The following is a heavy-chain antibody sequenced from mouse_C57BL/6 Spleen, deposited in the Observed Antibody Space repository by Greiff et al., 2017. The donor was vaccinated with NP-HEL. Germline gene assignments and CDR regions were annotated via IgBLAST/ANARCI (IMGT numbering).Heavy chain of an antibody. Sequence: VQLQQSGAELVKPGASVKISCKASGYAFSSYWMNWVKQRPGKGLEWIGQIYPGDGDTNYNGKFKGKATLTADKSSSTAYMQLSSLTSEDSAVYFCARVYYDYGYFDYWGQGTTLTVSS. V-gene: IGHV1-80*01. CDR2: IYPGDGDT. J-gene: IGHJ2*01. CDR1: GYAFSSYW. CDR3: ARVYYDYGYFDY. D-gene: IGHD2-4*01.